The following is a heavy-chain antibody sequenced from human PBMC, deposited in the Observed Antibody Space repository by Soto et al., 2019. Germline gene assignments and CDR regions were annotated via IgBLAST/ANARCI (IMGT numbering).Heavy chain of an antibody. Sequence: EVHLVQSGAEMKTPGESVKISCNGSGYIFTNYWIGWVRQMPGKGLEWMGIIYPGDSDTRYSPSFQGQVTISADKSISTAYLQWSSLKASDSAMHFCARRARGNWALDYWGQGTQVTVSS. CDR2: IYPGDSDT. V-gene: IGHV5-51*03. J-gene: IGHJ4*02. D-gene: IGHD3-16*01. CDR3: ARRARGNWALDY. CDR1: GYIFTNYW.